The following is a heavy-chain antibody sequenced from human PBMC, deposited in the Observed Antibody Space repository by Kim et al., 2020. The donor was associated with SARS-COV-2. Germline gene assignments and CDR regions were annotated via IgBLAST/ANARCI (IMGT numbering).Heavy chain of an antibody. D-gene: IGHD3-16*02. CDR2: IFYSGST. J-gene: IGHJ4*02. CDR3: ARAGIMITFGGVIANSHLDY. V-gene: IGHV4-39*01. CDR1: GGSISSSSYY. Sequence: SETLSLTCTVSGGSISSSSYYWGWIRQPPGKGLEWIGSIFYSGSTYYNPSLNSRVTISVDTSKNQFSLKLSSVTAADTAVYYCARAGIMITFGGVIANSHLDYWGQGTLVTVSS.